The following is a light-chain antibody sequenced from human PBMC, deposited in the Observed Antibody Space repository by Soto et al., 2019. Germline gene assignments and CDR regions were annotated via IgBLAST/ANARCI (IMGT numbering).Light chain of an antibody. Sequence: DIQMTQSPSTLSAPVGDRITITCRASQSISRWLGWYQQKPGKAPKLLIYDASSLESGVPSRFSGSGSGTEFTLTISSLQPDDFATYYCQQNNGYFGPGTKVDIK. V-gene: IGKV1-5*01. J-gene: IGKJ3*01. CDR3: QQNNGY. CDR2: DAS. CDR1: QSISRW.